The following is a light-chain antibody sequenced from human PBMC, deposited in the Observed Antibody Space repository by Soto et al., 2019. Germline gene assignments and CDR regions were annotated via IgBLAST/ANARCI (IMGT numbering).Light chain of an antibody. CDR1: QSVSSSY. Sequence: EIVLTQSAGPLSLSPGEIATPSCKTSQSVSSSYLAWYQQKPGQAPRLLIYGASSRATGIPDRFSGSGSGTDFTLTISRLEPEEFAVDYCQQYGSSPPSSTFGQGTRLEIK. CDR3: QQYGSSPPSST. CDR2: GAS. J-gene: IGKJ5*01. V-gene: IGKV3-20*01.